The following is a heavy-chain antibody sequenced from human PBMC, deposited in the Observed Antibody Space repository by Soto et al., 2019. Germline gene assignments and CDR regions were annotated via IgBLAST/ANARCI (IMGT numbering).Heavy chain of an antibody. CDR2: IIPIFGTA. D-gene: IGHD6-13*01. Sequence: QVQLVQSGAEVKKPGSSVKVSCKASGDTFSSYAISWVRQAPGQGLEWMGGIIPIFGTANYAQKFQGRVTITADESTSTAYMELSSLRSEDTAVYYCARSLFLSSSWPKIPFFDYWGQGTLVTVSS. CDR1: GDTFSSYA. J-gene: IGHJ4*02. CDR3: ARSLFLSSSWPKIPFFDY. V-gene: IGHV1-69*01.